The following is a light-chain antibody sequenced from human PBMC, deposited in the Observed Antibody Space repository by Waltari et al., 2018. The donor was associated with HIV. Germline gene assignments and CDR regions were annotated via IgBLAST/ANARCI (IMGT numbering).Light chain of an antibody. J-gene: IGKJ2*03. Sequence: DIQMTQSPSSLSASVGNRVTIPCRASQSISSCLNWDEQKPGKAPKRLIYAASSWQSGVPSRFSGSVSGTDFTFTISSLQTEDFAIYYCQQSYSTPPRSGHATKLEI. CDR1: QSISSC. CDR3: QQSYSTPPR. CDR2: AAS. V-gene: IGKV1-39*01.